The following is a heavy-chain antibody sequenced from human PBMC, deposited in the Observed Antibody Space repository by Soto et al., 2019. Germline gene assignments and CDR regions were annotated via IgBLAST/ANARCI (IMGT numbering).Heavy chain of an antibody. D-gene: IGHD2-15*01. Sequence: ASVKVSCKASGYTFTSYGISWVRQAPGQGLEWMGWISAYNGNTNYAQKLQGRVTMTTDTSTSTAYMELRSLRSDDTAVYYCASVPTPGYCSGGSCYERWFDPWGQGTLVTVSS. V-gene: IGHV1-18*01. J-gene: IGHJ5*02. CDR2: ISAYNGNT. CDR1: GYTFTSYG. CDR3: ASVPTPGYCSGGSCYERWFDP.